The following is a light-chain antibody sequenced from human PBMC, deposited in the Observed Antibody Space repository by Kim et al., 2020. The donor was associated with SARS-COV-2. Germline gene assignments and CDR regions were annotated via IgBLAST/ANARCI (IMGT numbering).Light chain of an antibody. J-gene: IGLJ3*02. Sequence: GKTVNISCTRSSGSIVSDFVQWFQQRPGSSPTTVIYEDHKRPSGVPDRFSGSVDSYSNSASLTISGLRTEDEADYYCQSYDDNIWVFGGGTQLTVL. CDR2: EDH. CDR3: QSYDDNIWV. CDR1: SGSIVSDF. V-gene: IGLV6-57*01.